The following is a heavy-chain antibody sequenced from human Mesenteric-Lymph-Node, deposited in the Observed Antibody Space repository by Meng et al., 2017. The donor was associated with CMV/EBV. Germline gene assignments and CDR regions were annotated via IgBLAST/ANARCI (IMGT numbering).Heavy chain of an antibody. CDR2: IYYSGST. V-gene: IGHV4-39*07. CDR3: VRNGGTSPGFAY. D-gene: IGHD3-16*01. Sequence: SESRALTCTVSGGSISSSSYYWGWIRQPPGKGLEWIGSIYYSGSTYYNPSLKSRVTISVDTSKNQFSLKLMSVTTADTAVYYCVRNGGTSPGFAYLGPGPLFPFSS. CDR1: GGSISSSSYY. J-gene: IGHJ4*01.